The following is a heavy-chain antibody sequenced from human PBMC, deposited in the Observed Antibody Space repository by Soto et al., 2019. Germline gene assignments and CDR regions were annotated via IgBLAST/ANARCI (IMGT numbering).Heavy chain of an antibody. CDR3: AKDQDYVWGSSAFDI. CDR2: ISGSGGTT. CDR1: GFTFGSYA. J-gene: IGHJ3*02. D-gene: IGHD3-16*01. Sequence: GGSLRLSCAASGFTFGSYAMSWVRQPPGKGLEWVSAISGSGGTTYYADSVKGRFTFSRDNSKNTLYLQMNSLRAEDTAVYYCAKDQDYVWGSSAFDIWGQGTMVTVSS. V-gene: IGHV3-23*01.